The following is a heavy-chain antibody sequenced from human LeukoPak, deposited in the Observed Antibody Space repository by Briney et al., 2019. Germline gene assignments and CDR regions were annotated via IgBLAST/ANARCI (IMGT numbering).Heavy chain of an antibody. CDR1: GGSFSGYY. D-gene: IGHD3-3*01. Sequence: SETLSLTCAVYGGSFSGYYWSWIRQPPGKGLEWIGEINHSGSTNYNPSLKSRVTISVDTSKNQFSLKLSSVTAADTAVYYCARAISYYDFWSGLLESYYYYYMDVWGKGTTVTVSS. J-gene: IGHJ6*03. V-gene: IGHV4-34*01. CDR3: ARAISYYDFWSGLLESYYYYYMDV. CDR2: INHSGST.